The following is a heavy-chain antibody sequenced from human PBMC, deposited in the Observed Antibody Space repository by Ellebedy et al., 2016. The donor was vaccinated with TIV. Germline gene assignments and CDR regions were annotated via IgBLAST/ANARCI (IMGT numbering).Heavy chain of an antibody. CDR3: ARDGSDAGLRGWFDP. J-gene: IGHJ5*02. Sequence: MPSETLSLTCSVSGASISSYYWNWIRQPPGKGLEWIGYIYYSGTTKYTSYNPSLKSRATMSVDTSNNRFSLHLTSLTAADTAVYYCARDGSDAGLRGWFDPWGQGTLVTVSS. CDR1: GASISSYY. D-gene: IGHD2-21*02. V-gene: IGHV4-59*01. CDR2: IYYSGTT.